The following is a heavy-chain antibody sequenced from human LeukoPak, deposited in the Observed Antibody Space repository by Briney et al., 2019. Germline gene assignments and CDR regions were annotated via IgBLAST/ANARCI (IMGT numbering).Heavy chain of an antibody. D-gene: IGHD6-25*01. CDR2: ISWNSGTI. CDR1: GFTFDNYA. Sequence: PGRSLRLSCAASGFTFDNYAMNWVRQVPGKGLEWISLISWNSGTIGYADSVKGRFTTSRDNAKNSLYLQMNSLRAEDTAVYFCAKGSAAGRPYYFDYWGQGALVTVSS. J-gene: IGHJ4*02. CDR3: AKGSAAGRPYYFDY. V-gene: IGHV3-9*01.